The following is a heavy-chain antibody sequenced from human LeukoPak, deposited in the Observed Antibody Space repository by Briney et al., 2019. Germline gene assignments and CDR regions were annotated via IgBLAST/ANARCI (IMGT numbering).Heavy chain of an antibody. D-gene: IGHD3-22*01. Sequence: SETLSLTCAVSGYSISSGYYWGWIRQPPGKGLEWIGSICHSGSTYYNPSLKSRVTISVDTSKNQFSLKLSSVTAADTAVYYCARPENYYDSSGYRHNWFDPWGQGTLVTVSS. CDR2: ICHSGST. J-gene: IGHJ5*02. V-gene: IGHV4-38-2*01. CDR3: ARPENYYDSSGYRHNWFDP. CDR1: GYSISSGYY.